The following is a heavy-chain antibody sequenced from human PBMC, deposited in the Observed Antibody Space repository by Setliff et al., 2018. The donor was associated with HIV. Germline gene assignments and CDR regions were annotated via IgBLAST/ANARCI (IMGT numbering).Heavy chain of an antibody. J-gene: IGHJ6*03. CDR2: IYYSGST. CDR3: ARVGVDVVRHYYYYMDV. V-gene: IGHV4-61*01. D-gene: IGHD3-10*01. Sequence: SETLSLTCTVSGGSISSNNYFWSWIRQPPGKGLEWIGYIYYSGSTNYNPSLKSRVTISVDTSKNQFSLKLSSVTAADTAVYYCARVGVDVVRHYYYYMDVWGKGTTVTVSS. CDR1: GGSISSNNYF.